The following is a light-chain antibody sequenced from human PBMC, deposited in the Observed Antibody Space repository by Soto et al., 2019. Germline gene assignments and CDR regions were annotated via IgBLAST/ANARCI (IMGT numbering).Light chain of an antibody. CDR1: QSISSY. CDR3: QQYMSYS. CDR2: HAS. V-gene: IGKV1-5*01. Sequence: DIHMTQSLSSLSASVGYRVTITCRASQSISSYLNWYQQKPGTAPKLLIYHASTLESGVPSRFSGSGSGTEFTLTISSLQPDDFATYYCQQYMSYSFGQGTKVDI. J-gene: IGKJ1*01.